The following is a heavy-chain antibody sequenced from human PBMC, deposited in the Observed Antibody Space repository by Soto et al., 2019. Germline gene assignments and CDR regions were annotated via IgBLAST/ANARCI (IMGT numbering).Heavy chain of an antibody. CDR2: ISGSGGST. Sequence: EVQLLESGGGLVQPGGSLRLSCAASGFTFSSYAMSWVRQAPGKGLEWVSAISGSGGSTYYADSVKGRFTIPRDNSKNTLYLQMNSLRAEDTAVYYCAKYPLGELSFYDYWGQGTLVTVSS. D-gene: IGHD3-16*02. V-gene: IGHV3-23*01. CDR1: GFTFSSYA. J-gene: IGHJ4*02. CDR3: AKYPLGELSFYDY.